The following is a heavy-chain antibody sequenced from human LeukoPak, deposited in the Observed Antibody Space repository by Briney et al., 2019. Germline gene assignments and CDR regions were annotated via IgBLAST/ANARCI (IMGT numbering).Heavy chain of an antibody. Sequence: GESLKISCKGSGYSFTSYWIGWVRQMPEKGLEWMGSIYPGDSDTRYSPSFQGQVTISADKSISTAYLQWSSLKASDTAMYYCARASYYYGSGVYYWGDWFDPWGQGTLVTVSS. CDR2: IYPGDSDT. CDR1: GYSFTSYW. CDR3: ARASYYYGSGVYYWGDWFDP. V-gene: IGHV5-51*01. J-gene: IGHJ5*02. D-gene: IGHD3-10*01.